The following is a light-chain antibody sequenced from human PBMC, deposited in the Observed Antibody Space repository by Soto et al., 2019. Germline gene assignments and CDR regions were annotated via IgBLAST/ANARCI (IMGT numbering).Light chain of an antibody. V-gene: IGLV2-14*01. J-gene: IGLJ2*01. CDR2: DVS. CDR1: SSDVGGYNY. CDR3: NSYTSSSPL. Sequence: QSVLTQPASVSGSPGQSITISCTGTSSDVGGYNYVSWYQQHPGKAPKLIIYDVSNRPSGVSSRFSGSKSGNTASLTISGLQAEDEADYYCNSYTSSSPLFGGGTKLTVL.